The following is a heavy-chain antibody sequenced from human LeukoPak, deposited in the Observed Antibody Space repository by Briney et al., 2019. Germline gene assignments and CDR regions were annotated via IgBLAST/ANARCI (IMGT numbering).Heavy chain of an antibody. V-gene: IGHV4-61*02. CDR3: ARRRLIGGNRGVRSPFDP. Sequence: PSQTLSLTCTVSGGSISSGSYYWSWIRQPAGKGLEWIGRIYTSGSTNYNPSLKSRVTISVDTSKNQFSLKLSSVTAADTAVYYCARRRLIGGNRGVRSPFDPWGQGTLVTVSS. J-gene: IGHJ5*02. D-gene: IGHD4-23*01. CDR2: IYTSGST. CDR1: GGSISSGSYY.